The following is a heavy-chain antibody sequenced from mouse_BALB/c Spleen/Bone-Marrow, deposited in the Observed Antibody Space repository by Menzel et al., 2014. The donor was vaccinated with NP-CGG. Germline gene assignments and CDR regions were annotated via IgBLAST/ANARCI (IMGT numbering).Heavy chain of an antibody. CDR1: GFSLTSYG. J-gene: IGHJ3*01. V-gene: IGHV2-9*02. CDR2: IWAGGST. CDR3: ARVLEGFAY. Sequence: VQRVESGPGLVAPSQSLSITCTVSGFSLTSYGVHWVRQPPGKGLEWLGVIWAGGSTNYNSALMSRLSISKDNSKSXVFLKMNSLQTEDTAMCYCARVLEGFAYWGEGTLVTVSA.